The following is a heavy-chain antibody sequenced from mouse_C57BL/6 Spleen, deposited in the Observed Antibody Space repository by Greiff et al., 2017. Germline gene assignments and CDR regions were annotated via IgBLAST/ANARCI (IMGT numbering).Heavy chain of an antibody. V-gene: IGHV14-1*01. CDR1: GFNIKDYY. CDR2: IDPEDGDT. CDR3: TDYSNYPYYAMDY. Sequence: EVQLQQSGAELVRPGASVKLSCTASGFNIKDYYMHWVKQRPEQGLEWIGRIDPEDGDTEYAPKFQGKATMTADTSSNTAYLQLSSLTSEDTAVDYCTDYSNYPYYAMDYWGQGTSVTVSS. J-gene: IGHJ4*01. D-gene: IGHD2-5*01.